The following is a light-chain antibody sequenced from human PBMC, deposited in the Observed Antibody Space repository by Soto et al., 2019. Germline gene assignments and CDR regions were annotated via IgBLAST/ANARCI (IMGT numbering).Light chain of an antibody. V-gene: IGKV3D-15*01. CDR3: QQYNIWPQT. CDR2: GAS. J-gene: IGKJ1*01. CDR1: QSVSSN. Sequence: EIVMTQSPAALSVSPGERATLSCRASQSVSSNLAWYQQKPGQAPRLLVYGASTRATGTPDRFSGSGSGADFTLTISSLQSEDFAVYFCQQYNIWPQTFGQGTKVDIK.